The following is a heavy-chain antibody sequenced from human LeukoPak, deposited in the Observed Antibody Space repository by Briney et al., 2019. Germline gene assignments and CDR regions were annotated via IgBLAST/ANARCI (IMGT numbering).Heavy chain of an antibody. V-gene: IGHV3-23*01. CDR3: AKDTSIGKYCTNGVCSPFDY. Sequence: GGSLRLSCARSGFTFSCYAMSWVRQAPGEGLEWVSVISDSGDYTSYADSVRGRFTISRDNSRNTLYLQMISLRPEDTAVYYCAKDTSIGKYCTNGVCSPFDYWGQGTLVTVSS. CDR2: ISDSGDYT. J-gene: IGHJ4*02. D-gene: IGHD2-8*01. CDR1: GFTFSCYA.